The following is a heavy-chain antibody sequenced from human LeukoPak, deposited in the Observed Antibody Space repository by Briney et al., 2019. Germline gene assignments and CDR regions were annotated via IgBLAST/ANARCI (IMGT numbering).Heavy chain of an antibody. J-gene: IGHJ4*02. CDR1: GYYFINYG. V-gene: IGHV1-18*01. CDR2: RSIYNGNT. CDR3: ARGGPFPSGSSSREYYLDY. D-gene: IGHD6-6*01. Sequence: ASVKVSCKASGYYFINYGISWVRQAPGQGLEWMGWRSIYNGNTDYKLQGRVTMTTDTSTSTAYMEVRSLRSDDTAVYYCARGGPFPSGSSSREYYLDYWGQGTLVTVSS.